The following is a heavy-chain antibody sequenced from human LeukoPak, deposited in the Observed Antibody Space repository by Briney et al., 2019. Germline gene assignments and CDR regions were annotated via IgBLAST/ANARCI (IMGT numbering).Heavy chain of an antibody. CDR1: GFTLSSYA. J-gene: IGHJ6*02. Sequence: GGSLRLSCAASGFTLSSYAMTWVRQAPGRGLEWVSSVDGGGGGTYYADSVKGRFTISRDNSKDTLYLEMNGLRVEDAAVYYCATRLPLYAMDVWGQGTTVAVSS. CDR2: VDGGGGGT. D-gene: IGHD2-15*01. V-gene: IGHV3-23*01. CDR3: ATRLPLYAMDV.